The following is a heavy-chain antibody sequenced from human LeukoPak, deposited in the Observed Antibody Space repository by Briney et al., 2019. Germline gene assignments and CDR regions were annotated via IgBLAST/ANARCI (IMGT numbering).Heavy chain of an antibody. CDR1: GGSIRRGGFW. CDR2: ISKTGSA. V-gene: IGHV4-30-4*01. Sequence: SETLSLTCNVSGGSIRRGGFWWSWIRQPPGKDLEWIAYISKTGSAASHPSLKSRVTISVDTSKNQFFLKLTSVTAADTAVYYCARRWGSGSHTDWFDTWSQGTLVTVSS. D-gene: IGHD3-10*01. J-gene: IGHJ5*02. CDR3: ARRWGSGSHTDWFDT.